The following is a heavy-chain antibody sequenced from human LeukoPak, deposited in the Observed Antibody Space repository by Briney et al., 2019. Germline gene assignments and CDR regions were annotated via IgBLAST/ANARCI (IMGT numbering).Heavy chain of an antibody. CDR2: IWYDGSNK. CDR3: AREVAAADFDY. Sequence: HSGGSLRLSCAASGFTFSSYGMHGVRQAPGKGLEWVAVIWYDGSNKYYADSVKGRFTISRDNSKNTLYLQMNSLRAEDTAVYYCAREVAAADFDYWGQGTLVTVSS. D-gene: IGHD6-13*01. CDR1: GFTFSSYG. J-gene: IGHJ4*02. V-gene: IGHV3-33*01.